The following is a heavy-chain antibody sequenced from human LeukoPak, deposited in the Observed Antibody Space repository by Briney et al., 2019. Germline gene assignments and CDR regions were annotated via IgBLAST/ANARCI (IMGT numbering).Heavy chain of an antibody. Sequence: SETLSLTCAVYGGSFSGYYWSWIRQPPGKGLEWIGEINHSGSTNYNPSLKSRVTISVDTSKNQFSLKLRSVTAADTAVYYCARDRMGTVMVPIDYWGQGTLVTVSS. D-gene: IGHD5-18*01. J-gene: IGHJ4*02. CDR3: ARDRMGTVMVPIDY. V-gene: IGHV4-34*01. CDR1: GGSFSGYY. CDR2: INHSGST.